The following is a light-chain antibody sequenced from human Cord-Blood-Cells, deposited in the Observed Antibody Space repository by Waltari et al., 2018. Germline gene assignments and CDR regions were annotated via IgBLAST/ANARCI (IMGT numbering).Light chain of an antibody. CDR2: KDS. J-gene: IGLJ3*02. Sequence: SYELTQTPSVSVSHGQTDRITSSGDALPKQYAYWYQQKPGQAPVLVIYKDSERPSGISERFSGSSSGTTVTLTISGVQAEDEADYYCQSADSSGTWVFGGGTKLTVL. CDR3: QSADSSGTWV. CDR1: ALPKQY. V-gene: IGLV3-25*03.